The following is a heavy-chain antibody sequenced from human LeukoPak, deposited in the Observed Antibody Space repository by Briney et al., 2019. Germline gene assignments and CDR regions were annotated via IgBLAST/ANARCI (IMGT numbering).Heavy chain of an antibody. CDR1: GYNFTSYW. V-gene: IGHV5-51*01. CDR2: FYPGDSDT. CDR3: ARVYDSSGYYWYGFDI. Sequence: GESLKISCKGFGYNFTSYWIGWVRQMPGKGLESMRIFYPGDSDTIYSPSFQGQVTISADKSINTAYLQWSSLKASDTAMYYCARVYDSSGYYWYGFDIWGQGTMVTVSS. J-gene: IGHJ3*02. D-gene: IGHD3-22*01.